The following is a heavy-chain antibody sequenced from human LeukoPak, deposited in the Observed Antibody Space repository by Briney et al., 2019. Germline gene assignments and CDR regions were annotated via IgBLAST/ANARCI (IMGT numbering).Heavy chain of an antibody. CDR1: GFTFSSYA. CDR3: AKDGSIAAAGYYYYGMDV. V-gene: IGHV3-23*01. J-gene: IGHJ6*02. CDR2: ISGSGGST. Sequence: GGSLRLSCAASGFTFSSYAMSWVRQAPGKGLEWVSAISGSGGSTYYADSVKGRCTISRDNSKNTLYLQMNSLGAEDTAVYYCAKDGSIAAAGYYYYGMDVWGQGTTVTVSS. D-gene: IGHD6-13*01.